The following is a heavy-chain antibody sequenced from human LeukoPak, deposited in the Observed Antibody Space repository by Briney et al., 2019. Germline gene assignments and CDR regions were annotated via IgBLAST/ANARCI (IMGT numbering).Heavy chain of an antibody. CDR2: IYYSGST. CDR3: ARHFRGYGYAAAGIFDS. V-gene: IGHV4-59*08. J-gene: IGHJ4*02. CDR1: GGSISSYY. D-gene: IGHD5-12*01. Sequence: SETLSLTCTVSGGSISSYYWSWIRQPPGKGLEWIAYIYYSGSTNYNPSLKSRVTLSLHTSKNQFSLNLSSVTAADTAVYYCARHFRGYGYAAAGIFDSWGQAALATVSS.